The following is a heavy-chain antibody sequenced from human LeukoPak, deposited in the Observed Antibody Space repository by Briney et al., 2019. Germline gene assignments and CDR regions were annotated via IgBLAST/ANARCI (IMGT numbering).Heavy chain of an antibody. CDR3: ARDRAEDDSSGYIHRDFDF. V-gene: IGHV3-11*04. J-gene: IGHJ4*02. CDR1: GFTFSNYW. CDR2: ISSSGGNI. D-gene: IGHD3-22*01. Sequence: GGSLRLSCAASGFTFSNYWMNWIRQAPGKGLEWIAYISSSGGNIKYADSVQGRFTISRDNAKKSLYLQMNSLRAEDTAVYYCARDRAEDDSSGYIHRDFDFWGQGTLVIVSS.